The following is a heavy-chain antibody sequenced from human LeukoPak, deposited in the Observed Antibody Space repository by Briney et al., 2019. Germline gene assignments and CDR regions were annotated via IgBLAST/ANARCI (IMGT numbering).Heavy chain of an antibody. J-gene: IGHJ5*02. CDR2: INPNSGGT. D-gene: IGHD2-2*01. CDR3: ASGYCSSTSCYNWFDP. CDR1: GYTFTGYY. Sequence: ASVKVSCKASGYTFTGYYMHWVRQAPGQGLEWMGWINPNSGGTNYAQKFQGRVTMTRDTSISTAYMELSRLRSDDTAVYYCASGYCSSTSCYNWFDPWGQRTLVTVSS. V-gene: IGHV1-2*02.